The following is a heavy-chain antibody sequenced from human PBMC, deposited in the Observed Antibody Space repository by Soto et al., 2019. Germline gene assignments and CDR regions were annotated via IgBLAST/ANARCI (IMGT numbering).Heavy chain of an antibody. J-gene: IGHJ4*02. CDR1: GFTFSHYW. CDR3: ARDVTTAGTPGDAFDY. V-gene: IGHV3-74*01. Sequence: EVQLVESGGGLVQPGGSLRLSCAASGFTFSHYWMHWVRQVPGKGRLWGSRINGDGTHTSYADFVKGRFTITRDNAKNTLLLQMNSLSAEDTAVYYCARDVTTAGTPGDAFDYWGQGTLLTVSP. D-gene: IGHD4-17*01. CDR2: INGDGTHT.